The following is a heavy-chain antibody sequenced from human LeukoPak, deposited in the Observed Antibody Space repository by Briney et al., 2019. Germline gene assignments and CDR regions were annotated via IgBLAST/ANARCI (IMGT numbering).Heavy chain of an antibody. CDR1: GGSIINSGYY. J-gene: IGHJ4*02. CDR2: VYYSGNT. CDR3: AGTEATDSSGYYRGPIDY. V-gene: IGHV4-39*07. Sequence: RPSETLSLTCTVSGGSIINSGYYWGWIRQPPGKGLEWIGSVYYSGNTYYHPSLKSRVTISVDKSKNPFSLKLSSVTAADTAVYYCAGTEATDSSGYYRGPIDYWGQGTLVTVSS. D-gene: IGHD3-22*01.